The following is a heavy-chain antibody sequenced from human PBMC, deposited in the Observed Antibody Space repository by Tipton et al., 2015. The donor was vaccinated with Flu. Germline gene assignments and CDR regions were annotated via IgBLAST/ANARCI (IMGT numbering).Heavy chain of an antibody. D-gene: IGHD6-19*01. J-gene: IGHJ5*02. V-gene: IGHV4-38-2*02. Sequence: TLSLTCSVSGDSIVSGYYWGWIRQSPGQGLEWIGNIYHTGNTYYNPSLKSRVTISVDTSKNQFSLKLSFVTAADTAVYYCARGIGGWYSIDLWGHGTLVTVSS. CDR1: GDSIVSGYY. CDR2: IYHTGNT. CDR3: ARGIGGWYSIDL.